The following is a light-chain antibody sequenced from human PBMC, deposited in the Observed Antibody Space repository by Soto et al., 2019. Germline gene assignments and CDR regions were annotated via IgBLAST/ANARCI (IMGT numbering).Light chain of an antibody. V-gene: IGKV1-39*01. CDR3: QQSYSTQWT. J-gene: IGKJ1*01. Sequence: DIQMTQSPSSLSASVGDRVTITCRASQNINTYLNWYQQKPGKAPKLLIYAASSLQSGVPSRFSGSGSGTDFTLTISSLQPEDFATYYCQQSYSTQWTCGQGTKGDIK. CDR1: QNINTY. CDR2: AAS.